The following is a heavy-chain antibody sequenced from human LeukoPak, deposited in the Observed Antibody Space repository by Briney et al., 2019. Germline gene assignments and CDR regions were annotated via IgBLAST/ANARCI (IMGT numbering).Heavy chain of an antibody. CDR1: GGSFGGYY. D-gene: IGHD5-12*01. CDR2: INHSGST. J-gene: IGHJ6*02. CDR3: ARLPVSYGGYAYYYGMDV. V-gene: IGHV4-34*01. Sequence: PSETLSLTCAVYGGSFGGYYWSWIRQPPGKGLEWIGEINHSGSTNHNPSLKSRVTISVDTSKNQFSLKLSSVTAADTAVYYCARLPVSYGGYAYYYGMDVWGQGTTVTVSS.